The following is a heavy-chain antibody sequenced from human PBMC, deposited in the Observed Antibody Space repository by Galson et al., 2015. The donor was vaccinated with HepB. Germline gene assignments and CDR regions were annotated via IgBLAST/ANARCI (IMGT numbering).Heavy chain of an antibody. Sequence: SLRLSCAASGFTFSSYAMTWVRQAPGKGLEWVSAISSGGGSTYYADSVKGRFTVSRDSSKNTLYLQMNSLRAEDTVVYYCVQNRGSSGSSFFAYSGQRTLVTASS. CDR3: VQNRGSSGSSFFAY. CDR2: ISSGGGST. CDR1: GFTFSSYA. J-gene: IGHJ4*02. D-gene: IGHD1-26*01. V-gene: IGHV3-23*01.